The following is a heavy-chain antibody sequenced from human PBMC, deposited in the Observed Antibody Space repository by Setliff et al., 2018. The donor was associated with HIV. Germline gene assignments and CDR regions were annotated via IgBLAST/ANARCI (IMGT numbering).Heavy chain of an antibody. CDR3: ARDFYGSLDY. CDR1: GFTFSGDW. Sequence: PGGSLRLSCAASGFTFSGDWMHWVRQPPGKGLVWVSHINGDGSTINYADSVKGRFTISRDNAKNTLYLQMNDLRAEDTAVYFCARDFYGSLDYWGQGSLVTVSS. J-gene: IGHJ4*02. CDR2: INGDGSTI. V-gene: IGHV3-74*01. D-gene: IGHD1-26*01.